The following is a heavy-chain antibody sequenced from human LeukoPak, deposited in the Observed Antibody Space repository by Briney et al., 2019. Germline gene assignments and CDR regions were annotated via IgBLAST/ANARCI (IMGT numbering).Heavy chain of an antibody. V-gene: IGHV4-59*12. J-gene: IGHJ5*02. CDR1: GGSINNSY. CDR2: IYYSGST. D-gene: IGHD3-22*01. Sequence: SETLSLTCTVSGGSINNSYWTWIRQPPGKGLEWIGHIYYSGSTNYSPSLKSRVTISVDTSKNQFSLKLSSVTAADTAVYYCARDVTDYYDSSWFWFDPWGQGTLVTVSS. CDR3: ARDVTDYYDSSWFWFDP.